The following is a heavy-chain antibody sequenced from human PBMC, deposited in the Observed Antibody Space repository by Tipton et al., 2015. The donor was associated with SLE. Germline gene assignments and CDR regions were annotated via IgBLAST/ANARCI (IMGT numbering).Heavy chain of an antibody. Sequence: TLSLTCIVSGDSISSGGYYWSWIRQLPGMGLEWIGYISYRGSTSYNPSLRSRVIISEDTSKNQFSLKLTSVTAADTAVYYCARLGSSTYLTPDGYYFDYWGQGALVTVSS. V-gene: IGHV4-31*03. CDR1: GDSISSGGYY. J-gene: IGHJ4*02. CDR3: ARLGSSTYLTPDGYYFDY. CDR2: ISYRGST. D-gene: IGHD2-2*01.